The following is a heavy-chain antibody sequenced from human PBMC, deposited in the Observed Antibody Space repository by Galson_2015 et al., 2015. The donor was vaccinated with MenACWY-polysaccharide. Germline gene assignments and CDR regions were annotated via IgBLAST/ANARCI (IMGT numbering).Heavy chain of an antibody. Sequence: LSHTCTFSVCSISKGGSYWSGFRQLPETGRVGIGYMSYRERSNYNPSLRRRVTISIDTSRNQFSLQLNSVNAADPGVYYCARSPSTGTSFGWFDPWGQGTLVTVSS. CDR1: VCSISKGGSY. D-gene: IGHD4-17*01. J-gene: IGHJ5*02. CDR3: ARSPSTGTSFGWFDP. V-gene: IGHV4-31*03. CDR2: MSYRERS.